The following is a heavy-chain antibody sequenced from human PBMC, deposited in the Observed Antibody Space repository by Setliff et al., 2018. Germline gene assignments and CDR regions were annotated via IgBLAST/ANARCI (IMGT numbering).Heavy chain of an antibody. CDR2: IYHSGKT. J-gene: IGHJ6*02. CDR1: GGSISSGGYY. V-gene: IGHV4-39*01. D-gene: IGHD6-19*01. Sequence: PSETLSLTCTVSGGSISSGGYYWSWIRQHPGKGLEWIGSIYHSGKTYYNPSLKSRVTLSVDTSKNQFSLKLSSVTAADTAVYYCARLLAGTGGFFYYGVDVWGQGTKVTSP. CDR3: ARLLAGTGGFFYYGVDV.